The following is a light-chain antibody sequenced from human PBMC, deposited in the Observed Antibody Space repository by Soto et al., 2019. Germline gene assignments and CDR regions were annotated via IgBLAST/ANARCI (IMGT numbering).Light chain of an antibody. CDR2: EVS. V-gene: IGLV2-14*01. CDR3: SSYSISNTLV. J-gene: IGLJ1*01. CDR1: SSDVGGYDS. Sequence: QSVLTQPASVSGSPGQSITISCTGTSSDVGGYDSVSWYQQHPGKAPKLMIYEVSNRPSGVSYRFSGSKSDNTAALTISGLQAEDEADYYCSSYSISNTLVFGTGTKLTVL.